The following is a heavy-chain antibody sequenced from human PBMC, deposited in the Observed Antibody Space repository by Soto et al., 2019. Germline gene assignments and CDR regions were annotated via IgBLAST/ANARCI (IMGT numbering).Heavy chain of an antibody. Sequence: GGSLRLSCAASGFTFSSYAMSWVRQAPGKGLEWVSAISGSGGSTYYADSVKGRFTISRDNSKNTLYLQMNSLRAEDTAVYYCAKGYYDFGSGYYIYYYYYMDVWGKGTTVTV. D-gene: IGHD3-3*01. V-gene: IGHV3-23*01. CDR2: ISGSGGST. CDR3: AKGYYDFGSGYYIYYYYYMDV. J-gene: IGHJ6*03. CDR1: GFTFSSYA.